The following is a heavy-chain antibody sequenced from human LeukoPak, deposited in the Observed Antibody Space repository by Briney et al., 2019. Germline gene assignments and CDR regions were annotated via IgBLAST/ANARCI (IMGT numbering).Heavy chain of an antibody. D-gene: IGHD1-1*01. CDR2: IRYDGSNK. CDR1: GFTFSSYG. Sequence: GGSLTLSCAASGFTFSSYGMHWVRQAPGKGLEWVAFIRYDGSNKYYAASEKGRFTISRDNSKNTLYLQMNSLRAEDTAVYYCAKDGRNWNPDYFDYWGQGTLVTVSS. V-gene: IGHV3-30*02. J-gene: IGHJ4*02. CDR3: AKDGRNWNPDYFDY.